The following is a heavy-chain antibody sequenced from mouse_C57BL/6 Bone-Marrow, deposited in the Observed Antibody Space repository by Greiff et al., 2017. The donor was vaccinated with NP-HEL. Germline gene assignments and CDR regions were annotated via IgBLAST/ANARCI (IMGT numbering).Heavy chain of an antibody. CDR3: AYGGYYRGFAY. D-gene: IGHD2-3*01. J-gene: IGHJ3*01. CDR2: IHPNSGST. Sequence: VQLQQPGAELVKPGASVKLSCKASGYTFTSYWMHWVKQRPGQGLEWIGMIHPNSGSTNYNEKFKSKATLTVDKSSSTAYMQLSSLASADSAVYYCAYGGYYRGFAYWGQGTLVTVSA. CDR1: GYTFTSYW. V-gene: IGHV1-64*01.